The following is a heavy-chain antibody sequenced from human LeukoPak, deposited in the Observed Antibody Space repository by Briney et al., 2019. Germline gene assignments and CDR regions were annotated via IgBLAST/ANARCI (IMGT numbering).Heavy chain of an antibody. V-gene: IGHV7-4-1*02. D-gene: IGHD6-13*01. CDR3: ARDRIAAAGTSYYYGMDV. J-gene: IGHJ6*02. Sequence: ASVKVTCRASGYTFTSYAMNWVRQAPGQGLEWMGWINTNTGNPAYAQGFTGRFVFSLDPSVSTTYLQISSLKAEDTAVYYCARDRIAAAGTSYYYGMDVWGQGTTVTVSS. CDR2: INTNTGNP. CDR1: GYTFTSYA.